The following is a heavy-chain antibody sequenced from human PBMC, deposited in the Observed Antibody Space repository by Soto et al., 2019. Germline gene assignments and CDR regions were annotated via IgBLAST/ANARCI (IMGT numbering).Heavy chain of an antibody. CDR1: GFTFSSYA. Sequence: GGSLRLSCAASGFTFSSYAMSWVRQAPGKGLEWVSAISGSGGSTYYADSVKGRFTISRDNSKNTLHLQMNSLRAEDTAVYYCAKEPDYYDSSGYYYDYWGQGTLVTVSS. CDR2: ISGSGGST. J-gene: IGHJ4*02. CDR3: AKEPDYYDSSGYYYDY. D-gene: IGHD3-22*01. V-gene: IGHV3-23*01.